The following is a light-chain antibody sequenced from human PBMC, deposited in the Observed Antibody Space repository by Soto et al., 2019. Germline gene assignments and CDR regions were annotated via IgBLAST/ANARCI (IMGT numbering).Light chain of an antibody. Sequence: DIQMTECPSSLSVSVGDGVTSTCRASQTISSYLAWYQQKPGKAPNLLIYDASSLESGVPSRFSGSGSGTEFTLTISSLQPDDFATYYCQQYHSSWTFGQGTKVDIK. CDR2: DAS. V-gene: IGKV1-5*01. CDR3: QQYHSSWT. J-gene: IGKJ1*01. CDR1: QTISSY.